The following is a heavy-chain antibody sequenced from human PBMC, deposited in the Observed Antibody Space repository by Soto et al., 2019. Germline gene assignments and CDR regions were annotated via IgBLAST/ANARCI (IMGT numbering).Heavy chain of an antibody. V-gene: IGHV3-33*01. CDR2: IWYDGSNK. D-gene: IGHD6-13*01. CDR3: ARDLSEYSRSWFFY. J-gene: IGHJ4*02. Sequence: GGSLRLSCAASGFTFSSYGMHWVRQAPGKGLEWVAVIWYDGSNKYYADSVKGRFTISRDNSKNTLYLQMNSLRAEDTAVYYCARDLSEYSRSWFFYWGQGTLVTVSS. CDR1: GFTFSSYG.